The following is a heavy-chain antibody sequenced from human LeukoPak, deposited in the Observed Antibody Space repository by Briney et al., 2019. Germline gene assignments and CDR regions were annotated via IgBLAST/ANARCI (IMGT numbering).Heavy chain of an antibody. V-gene: IGHV4-39*07. CDR3: VRQLLLWFGESPRGAFDI. Sequence: SETLSLTCTVSGGSISSSSYYWSWIRQPPGKGLEWIGEINHSGSTNYNPSLKSRVTISVDTSKNQFSLKLSSVTAADTAVYYCVRQLLLWFGESPRGAFDIWAKGQWSPSLQ. CDR2: INHSGST. CDR1: GGSISSSSYY. J-gene: IGHJ3*02. D-gene: IGHD3-10*01.